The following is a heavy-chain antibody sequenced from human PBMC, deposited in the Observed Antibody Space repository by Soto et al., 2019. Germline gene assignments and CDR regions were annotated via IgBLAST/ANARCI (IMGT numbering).Heavy chain of an antibody. Sequence: KSSETLSLTCTVSGGSISSYYWSWIRQPPGKGLEWIGYIYYSGSTNYNPSLKRRVTISVDTAKNQFSLKLSSVTAADTAVYYCALVLGSYWRWVDPWGQGTLVTVSS. CDR2: IYYSGST. CDR3: ALVLGSYWRWVDP. CDR1: GGSISSYY. V-gene: IGHV4-59*01. D-gene: IGHD1-26*01. J-gene: IGHJ5*02.